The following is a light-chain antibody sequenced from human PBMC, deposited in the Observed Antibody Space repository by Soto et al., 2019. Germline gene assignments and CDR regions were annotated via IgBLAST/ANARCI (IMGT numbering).Light chain of an antibody. CDR3: SSFTRSNSYV. V-gene: IGLV2-14*01. CDR2: EVS. Sequence: QSALTQPASVSGSPGQSITISCTGTSSDVGAYDYVSWYQQHPGKAPKFMLYEVSNRPSGLSDRFSGSKSGNTASLTISGLQAEDEADYYCSSFTRSNSYVFGTGTKLTVL. J-gene: IGLJ1*01. CDR1: SSDVGAYDY.